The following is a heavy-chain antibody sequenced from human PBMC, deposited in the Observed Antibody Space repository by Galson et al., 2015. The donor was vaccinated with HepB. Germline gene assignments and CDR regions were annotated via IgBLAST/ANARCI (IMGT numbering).Heavy chain of an antibody. CDR1: GGSISSSSYH. D-gene: IGHD6-19*01. CDR3: ARRVAVAAWFDP. J-gene: IGHJ5*02. V-gene: IGHV4-39*01. CDR2: IYYSGST. Sequence: ETLSLTCTVSGGSISSSSYHWGWIRQPPGKGLEWIGSIYYSGSTYYNPSLKSRVTISVDTSKNQFSLKLSSVTAADTAVYYCARRVAVAAWFDPWGQGTLVTVSS.